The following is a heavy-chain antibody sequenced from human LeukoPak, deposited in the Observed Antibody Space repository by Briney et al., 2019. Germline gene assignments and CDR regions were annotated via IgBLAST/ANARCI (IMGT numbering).Heavy chain of an antibody. CDR1: GFTFSSYG. J-gene: IGHJ4*02. V-gene: IGHV3-23*01. CDR3: AKVTSGGSCYQSDY. Sequence: QPGESLRLSCAASGFTFSSYGMSWVRQAPGKGVEWVSGISDRGGTTYYADSVEGRFTISRDNSKNTLYLQMNNLRAEDTAVYYCAKVTSGGSCYQSDYWGQGTLVTVSS. D-gene: IGHD2-15*01. CDR2: ISDRGGTT.